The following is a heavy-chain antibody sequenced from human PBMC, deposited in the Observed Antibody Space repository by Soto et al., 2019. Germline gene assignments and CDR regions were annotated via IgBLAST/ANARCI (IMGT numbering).Heavy chain of an antibody. CDR3: ARELEDGHWFDP. J-gene: IGHJ5*02. CDR1: GGSISSGDYY. Sequence: SETLSLTCTVSGGSISSGDYYWSWIRQPPGKGLEWIGYIYYSGSTYYNPSLKSRVTISVDTSKNQFSLKLSSVTAADTAVYYCARELEDGHWFDPWGQGTLVTVSS. CDR2: IYYSGST. V-gene: IGHV4-30-4*01. D-gene: IGHD3-3*01.